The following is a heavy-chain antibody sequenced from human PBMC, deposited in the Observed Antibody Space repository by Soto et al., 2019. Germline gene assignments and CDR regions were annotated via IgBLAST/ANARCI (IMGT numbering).Heavy chain of an antibody. Sequence: QVQLQQWGAGLLKPSETLSLTCAVYGGSFSGYYWSWIRQPPGKGLEWIGEINHSGSTNYNPSLNSRVTISVDTSKNQFSLKLSSVTAADTAVYYCAREGVQGIDYWGQGTLVTVSS. CDR3: AREGVQGIDY. D-gene: IGHD3-3*01. V-gene: IGHV4-34*01. CDR1: GGSFSGYY. CDR2: INHSGST. J-gene: IGHJ4*02.